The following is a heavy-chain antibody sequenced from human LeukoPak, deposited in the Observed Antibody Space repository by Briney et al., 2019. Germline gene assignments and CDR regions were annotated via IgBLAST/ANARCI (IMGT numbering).Heavy chain of an antibody. V-gene: IGHV3-23*01. CDR2: IFPSGGEI. Sequence: GGSLRLSCAASGFIFRNYVVAWVRQPPGKGLEWVSSIFPSGGEIHYADSVRGRFTISRDNSKSTLSLQMNSLRAEDTAIYYCATYRQVLLPFESWGQGTLVTVSS. CDR1: GFIFRNYV. J-gene: IGHJ4*02. D-gene: IGHD2-8*02. CDR3: ATYRQVLLPFES.